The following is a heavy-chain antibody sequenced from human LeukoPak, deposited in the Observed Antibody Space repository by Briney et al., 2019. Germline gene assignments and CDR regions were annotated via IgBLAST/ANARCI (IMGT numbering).Heavy chain of an antibody. V-gene: IGHV4-59*08. Sequence: GSLRLSCAASGFTVSSNYMSWIRQPPGKGLEWIGYIYYSGSTNYNPSLKSRVTISVDTSKNQFSLKLSSVTAADTAVYYCARQDHAFDIWGQGTMVTVSS. CDR1: GFTVSSNY. CDR3: ARQDHAFDI. J-gene: IGHJ3*02. CDR2: IYYSGST.